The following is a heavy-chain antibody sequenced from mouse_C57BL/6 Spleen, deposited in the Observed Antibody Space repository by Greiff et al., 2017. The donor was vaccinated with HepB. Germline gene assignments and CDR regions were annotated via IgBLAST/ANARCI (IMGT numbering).Heavy chain of an antibody. CDR2: ISSGISTI. J-gene: IGHJ1*03. Sequence: EVLLVESGGGLVKPGGSLKLSCAASGFTFSGYGMHWVRQAPGKGLEWVAYISSGISTIYYAHTLKGRFTIARDNAKNTLFLQLTSLRSEDSDMYYCARRPYPLAYDGWGTGITVTVSS. V-gene: IGHV5-17*01. D-gene: IGHD6-5*01. CDR3: ARRPYPLAYDG. CDR1: GFTFSGYG.